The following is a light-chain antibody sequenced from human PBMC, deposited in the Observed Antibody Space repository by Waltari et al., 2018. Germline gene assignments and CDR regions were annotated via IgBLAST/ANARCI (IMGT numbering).Light chain of an antibody. CDR1: QSVSSSY. Sequence: EIVLTQSPGTLSSSPGDRATLSCRASQSVSSSYLAWYQQKPGQAPRLLIYGASSRATGIPDRFSGRGSGTDFTLTISRLEPEDFAVYYCQQYGSSWTFGQGTKVEIK. CDR3: QQYGSSWT. V-gene: IGKV3-20*01. J-gene: IGKJ1*01. CDR2: GAS.